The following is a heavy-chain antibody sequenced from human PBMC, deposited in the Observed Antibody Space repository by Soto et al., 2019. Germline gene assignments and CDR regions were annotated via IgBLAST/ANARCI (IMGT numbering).Heavy chain of an antibody. CDR2: LNPNGTFT. J-gene: IGHJ4*02. CDR1: GFTFSGYW. CDR3: ARGGTSKTYCGLFHN. D-gene: IGHD3-10*01. Sequence: EVQLVESGGGLVQPGGSLRLSCAGSGFTFSGYWMHWVRQAPGKGPVWVSRLNPNGTFTTNADSVKGRFTISRDNGKSTVYLQMYSLLANDPAVYYCARGGTSKTYCGLFHNWGQGTLVTVSS. V-gene: IGHV3-74*01.